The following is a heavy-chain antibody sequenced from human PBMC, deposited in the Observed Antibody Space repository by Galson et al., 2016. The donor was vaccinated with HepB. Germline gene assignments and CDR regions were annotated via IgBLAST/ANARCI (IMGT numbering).Heavy chain of an antibody. Sequence: SLRLSCAASGFTFSSYAMSWVRQAPGKGLEWVSVISGSGGTTHYADSVKGRFTISRDNSKNTLYVQMNSLTAEDTAIYYCAKVFLVGTADAYDIWGQGTMVIVS. V-gene: IGHV3-23*01. CDR2: ISGSGGTT. J-gene: IGHJ3*02. CDR3: AKVFLVGTADAYDI. CDR1: GFTFSSYA. D-gene: IGHD5-12*01.